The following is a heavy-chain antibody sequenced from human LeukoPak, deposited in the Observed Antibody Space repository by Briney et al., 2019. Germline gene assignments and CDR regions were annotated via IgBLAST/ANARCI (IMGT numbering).Heavy chain of an antibody. CDR3: ARIHGGQSDNY. CDR1: GYTFTGYY. D-gene: IGHD3-10*01. V-gene: IGHV1-2*02. Sequence: ASVKVSCKASGYTFTGYYIHWVRQAPGQGLEWMGWINPNSGGTNSAQRFQGRVTMTRDTSISTACMELSRLRSDDTAVYYCARIHGGQSDNYWGQGTLVTVSS. CDR2: INPNSGGT. J-gene: IGHJ4*02.